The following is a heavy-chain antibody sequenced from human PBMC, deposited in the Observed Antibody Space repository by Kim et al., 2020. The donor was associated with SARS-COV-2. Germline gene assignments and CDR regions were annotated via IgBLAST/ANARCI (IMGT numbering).Heavy chain of an antibody. Sequence: ADSVKGRFTISRDNSKNSLYLQMDSLRTEDTALYYCAKGDGSGSYFPFDYWGQGTLVTVSS. CDR3: AKGDGSGSYFPFDY. D-gene: IGHD3-10*01. J-gene: IGHJ4*02. V-gene: IGHV3-43*01.